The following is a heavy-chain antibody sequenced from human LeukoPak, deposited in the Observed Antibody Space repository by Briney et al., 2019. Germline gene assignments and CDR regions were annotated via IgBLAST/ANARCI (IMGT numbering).Heavy chain of an antibody. J-gene: IGHJ6*03. Sequence: SVKASCKASGGTFSSYAISWVRQAPGQGLEWMGGIIPIFGTANYAQKFQGRVTITTDESTSTAYMELSSLRSEDTAVYYCARDGITMVRGVPAYYYYMDVWGKGTTVTVSS. CDR2: IIPIFGTA. V-gene: IGHV1-69*05. CDR3: ARDGITMVRGVPAYYYYMDV. D-gene: IGHD3-10*01. CDR1: GGTFSSYA.